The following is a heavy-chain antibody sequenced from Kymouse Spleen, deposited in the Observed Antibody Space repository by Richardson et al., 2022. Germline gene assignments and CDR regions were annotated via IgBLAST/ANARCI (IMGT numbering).Heavy chain of an antibody. CDR3: ARYSSSWILFDY. CDR1: GGSFSGYY. Sequence: QVQLQQWGAGLLKPSETLSLTCAVYGGSFSGYYWSWIRQPPGKGLEWIGEINHSGSTNYNPSLKSRVTISVDTSKNQFSLKLSSVTAADTAVYYCARYSSSWILFDYWGQGTLVTVSS. V-gene: IGHV4-34*01. CDR2: INHSGST. D-gene: IGHD6-13*01. J-gene: IGHJ4*02.